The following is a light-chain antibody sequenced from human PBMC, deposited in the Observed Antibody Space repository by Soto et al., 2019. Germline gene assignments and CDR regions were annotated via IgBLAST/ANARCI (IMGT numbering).Light chain of an antibody. CDR1: NVGSRS. V-gene: IGLV3-21*01. J-gene: IGLJ2*01. CDR2: YDR. CDR3: QVWEATGDQVV. Sequence: SYELTQPPSVSVAPGETARISCGGNNVGSRSGHWYQQKPGQAPFLVIYYDRDLPSGIPERFSGSNSGNTATLIISRVEAGDEADYYCQVWEATGDQVVFGGGTKVTVL.